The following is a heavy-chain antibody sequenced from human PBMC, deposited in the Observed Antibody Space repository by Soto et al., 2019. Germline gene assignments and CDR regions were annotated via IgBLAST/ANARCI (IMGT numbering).Heavy chain of an antibody. CDR2: IRGSGGDT. CDR3: ARGPRAPPPHDYGMDV. Sequence: PGGSLRLSCVDSGLSFSVYAFNWVRQAPGKGLEWVSGIRGSGGDTFYADSVKGRFTISRDNSKNTLYLQMNSLRAEDTAVYYCARGPRAPPPHDYGMDVWGQGTTVTVSS. CDR1: GLSFSVYA. J-gene: IGHJ6*02. V-gene: IGHV3-23*01.